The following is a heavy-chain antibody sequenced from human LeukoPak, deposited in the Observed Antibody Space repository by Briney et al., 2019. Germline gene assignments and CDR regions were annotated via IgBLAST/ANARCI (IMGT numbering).Heavy chain of an antibody. CDR2: IYSDGIA. J-gene: IGHJ3*02. V-gene: IGHV3-66*01. CDR1: GFTVSSNY. CDR3: ARDIPGDLTPFDI. Sequence: GGSLRLSCVASGFTVSSNYMSWVRQAPGKGREGGSLIYSDGIAYYADSVRGRFTISRDNSKDTLYLQMNSLRAEDTAVYYCARDIPGDLTPFDIWGQGTMVSVSS. D-gene: IGHD7-27*01.